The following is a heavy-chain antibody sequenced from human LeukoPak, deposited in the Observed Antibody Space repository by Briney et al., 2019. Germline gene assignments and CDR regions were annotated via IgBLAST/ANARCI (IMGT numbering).Heavy chain of an antibody. D-gene: IGHD2-2*01. V-gene: IGHV3-30-3*01. CDR3: ARDKDCGSTTCFNAFDI. Sequence: GGSLRLSCEASGFTFSTYEMHWVRQAPGKGLGWVAVISYDGSSKYYADSVKGRFTISRDNSKNTLYMEMNSLRTEDMAVYYCARDKDCGSTTCFNAFDIWGQGTMVTVSS. J-gene: IGHJ3*02. CDR2: ISYDGSSK. CDR1: GFTFSTYE.